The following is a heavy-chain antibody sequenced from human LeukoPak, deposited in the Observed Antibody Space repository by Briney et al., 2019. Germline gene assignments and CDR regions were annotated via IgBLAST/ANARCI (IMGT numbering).Heavy chain of an antibody. CDR3: ARDPGIVVVPAANGFDY. J-gene: IGHJ4*02. D-gene: IGHD2-2*01. Sequence: GGSLRLSCAASRFTFSSYAMHWVRQAPGKGLEWVAVISYDGSNKYYADSVKGRFTISRDNSKNTLYLQMNSLRAEDTAVYYCARDPGIVVVPAANGFDYWGQGTLVTVSS. CDR2: ISYDGSNK. V-gene: IGHV3-30-3*01. CDR1: RFTFSSYA.